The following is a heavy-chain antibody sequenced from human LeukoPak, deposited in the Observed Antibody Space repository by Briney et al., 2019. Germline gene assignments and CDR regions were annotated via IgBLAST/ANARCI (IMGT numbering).Heavy chain of an antibody. CDR3: ARGPIQLWIHNAMDV. J-gene: IGHJ6*02. D-gene: IGHD1-1*01. CDR1: GFTFGDHA. Sequence: GGSLRLSCTGSGFTFGDHAMSWVRQAPGKGLEWVGFIRSKAYHGTIEYAASVKGRFTISRDDSASIAYLQMNSLKIEDTAVYYCARGPIQLWIHNAMDVWGQGTTVTVSS. V-gene: IGHV3-49*04. CDR2: IRSKAYHGTI.